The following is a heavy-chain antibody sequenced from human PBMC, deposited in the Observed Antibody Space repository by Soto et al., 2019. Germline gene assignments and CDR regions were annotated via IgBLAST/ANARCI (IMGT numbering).Heavy chain of an antibody. CDR3: ARDQPGYSYGYGLGY. CDR1: GFTFSINS. CDR2: ISSSSSYI. J-gene: IGHJ4*02. Sequence: EVQLVESGGGLVKPGGSLRLSCAASGFTFSINSMNWVRQAPGNGLEWVSSISSSSSYIYYADSVKGRFTISRDNAKNSLYLQMTSLRAEDTAVYYCARDQPGYSYGYGLGYWGQGTLVTVSS. V-gene: IGHV3-21*01. D-gene: IGHD5-18*01.